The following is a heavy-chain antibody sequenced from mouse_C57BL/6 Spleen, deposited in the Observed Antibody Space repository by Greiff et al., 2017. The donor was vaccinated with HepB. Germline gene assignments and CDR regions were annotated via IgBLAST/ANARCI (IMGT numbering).Heavy chain of an antibody. D-gene: IGHD3-2*02. CDR1: GYTFTSYG. CDR2: IYPRSGNT. J-gene: IGHJ4*01. V-gene: IGHV1-81*01. CDR3: ARGHLRLPYAMDY. Sequence: QVQLQQSGAELARPGASVKLSCKASGYTFTSYGISWVKQRTGQGLEWIGEIYPRSGNTYYNEKFKGKATLTADKSSSTAYMELRSLTSEDSAVYFCARGHLRLPYAMDYWGQGTSVTVSS.